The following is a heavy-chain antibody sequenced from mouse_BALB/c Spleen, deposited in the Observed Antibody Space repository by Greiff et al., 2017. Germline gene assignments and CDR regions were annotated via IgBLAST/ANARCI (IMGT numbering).Heavy chain of an antibody. CDR2: IWAGGST. D-gene: IGHD2-1*01. CDR3: ARDLLHLFAF. J-gene: IGHJ3*01. V-gene: IGHV2-9*02. Sequence: VKLVESGPGLVAPSQSLSITCTVSGFSLTSYGVHWVRQPPGKGLEWLGVIWAGGSTNYNSALMSRLSISKDNSKSQVFLKMNSLQTDDTAMYCCARDLLHLFAFWGQGTLVTVSA. CDR1: GFSLTSYG.